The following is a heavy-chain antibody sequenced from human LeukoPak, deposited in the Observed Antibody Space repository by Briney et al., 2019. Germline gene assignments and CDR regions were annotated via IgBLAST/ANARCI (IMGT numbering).Heavy chain of an antibody. D-gene: IGHD3-22*01. CDR3: ARGYDYDSSAYPGGYYGMDV. CDR2: ISTSSSII. J-gene: IGHJ6*02. CDR1: GFTFSSYR. V-gene: IGHV3-48*02. Sequence: GGSLRLSCAASGFTFSSYRMNWVRQAPGKGLEWVSHISTSSSIIYYADSVEGRFTISRDNAKNSLYLQMNSLRDEDTAVYYCARGYDYDSSAYPGGYYGMDVWGQGTTVTVS.